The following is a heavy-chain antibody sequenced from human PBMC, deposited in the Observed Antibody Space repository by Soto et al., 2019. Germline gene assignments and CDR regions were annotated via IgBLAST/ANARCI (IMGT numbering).Heavy chain of an antibody. D-gene: IGHD3-9*01. V-gene: IGHV1-8*01. CDR3: ARAHRRRTYYDILTGGEGDYYYYMDV. Sequence: GASVKVSCKASGYTFTSYDINWVRQATGQGLEWMGWMNPNSGNTGYAQKFQGRVTMTRNNSISTAYMELSSLRSEDTAVYYCARAHRRRTYYDILTGGEGDYYYYMDVLGKGTTVTVSS. J-gene: IGHJ6*03. CDR1: GYTFTSYD. CDR2: MNPNSGNT.